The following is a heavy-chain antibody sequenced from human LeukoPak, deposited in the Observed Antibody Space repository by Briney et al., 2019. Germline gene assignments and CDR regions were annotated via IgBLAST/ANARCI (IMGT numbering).Heavy chain of an antibody. V-gene: IGHV4-39*07. CDR1: GGSISSSSYY. D-gene: IGHD2-15*01. Sequence: SETLSLTCTVSGGSISSSSYYWGWIRQPPGKGLEWIGSIYYSGSTYYNPSLKSRVTISVDTSKNQFSLKLSSVTAADTAVYYCAVALGAARAFDIWGQGTMVTVSS. CDR2: IYYSGST. J-gene: IGHJ3*02. CDR3: AVALGAARAFDI.